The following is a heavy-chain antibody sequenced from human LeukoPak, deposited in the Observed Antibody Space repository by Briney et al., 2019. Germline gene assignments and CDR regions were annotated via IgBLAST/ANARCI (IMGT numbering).Heavy chain of an antibody. Sequence: ASVKVSCKASGGTFSSYAITWVRQAPGQGLEWMGGIIPIFGTANYAQKFQDRVTITTDESTSTAYMELSSLRSEDTAVYYCARGEIAAAGSYYYYYYMDVWAKGTTVTVSS. CDR2: IIPIFGTA. CDR1: GGTFSSYA. CDR3: ARGEIAAAGSYYYYYYMDV. J-gene: IGHJ6*03. D-gene: IGHD6-13*01. V-gene: IGHV1-69*05.